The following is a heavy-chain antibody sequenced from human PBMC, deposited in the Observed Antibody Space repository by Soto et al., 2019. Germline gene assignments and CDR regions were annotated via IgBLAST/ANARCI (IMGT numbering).Heavy chain of an antibody. CDR2: IKSQTDGGTA. CDR1: GLDLSHPW. V-gene: IGHV3-15*01. Sequence: EVQLVESGGRLVKPGGSLRLSCTASGLDLSHPWMTWVRQAAGKGLEWVARIKSQTDGGTADSAAAVEGRFSISRDDSKNTVDLQMNSLKAEDPAVYYCTTGVYYDILTGDRNVADWCQGPMVTVSS. D-gene: IGHD3-9*01. CDR3: TTGVYYDILTGDRNVAD. J-gene: IGHJ4*02.